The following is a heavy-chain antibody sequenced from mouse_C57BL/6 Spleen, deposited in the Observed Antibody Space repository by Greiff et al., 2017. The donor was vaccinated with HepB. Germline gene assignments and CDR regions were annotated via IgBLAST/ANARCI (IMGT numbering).Heavy chain of an antibody. CDR2: INPSNGGT. D-gene: IGHD1-1*01. CDR3: ARSEDYYYESY. V-gene: IGHV1-53*01. J-gene: IGHJ2*01. Sequence: QVQLQQPGTELVKPGASVKLSCKASGYTFTSYWMHWVKQRPGQGLEWIGNINPSNGGTNYNEKVKSKATLTVDKSSSTAYMQISSPTSEDSAVYYCARSEDYYYESYWGQGTTLTVSS. CDR1: GYTFTSYW.